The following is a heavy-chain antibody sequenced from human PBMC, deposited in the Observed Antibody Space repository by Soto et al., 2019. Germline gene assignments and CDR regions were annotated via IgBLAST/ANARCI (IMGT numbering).Heavy chain of an antibody. V-gene: IGHV4-4*02. D-gene: IGHD3-3*01. J-gene: IGHJ3*02. CDR2: IYDTGTI. CDR3: ATPIFGLVTPWWDEAFDI. Sequence: QVQLQESGPGLVKPSGTLSLTCAVSGGSISNSRWWSWVRQPPGKGLEWIGEIYDTGTINYNPSLKSRVTISVDKSKNHFSLNLRSVTAADTAVYYCATPIFGLVTPWWDEAFDIWGPGTMVTVSS. CDR1: GGSISNSRW.